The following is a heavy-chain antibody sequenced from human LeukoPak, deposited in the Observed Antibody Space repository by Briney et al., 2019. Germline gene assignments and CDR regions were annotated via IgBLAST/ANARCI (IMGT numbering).Heavy chain of an antibody. Sequence: GGSLGLSCAASGFPFSSYAMSWVPRPPGRGREWVSAISGSGGSTYYADSVRGRFTISRDNSKNTLYLQMNSLRAEDTAVYYCAKSGSTVTTRYGMDVWGKGTTVTVSS. D-gene: IGHD4-17*01. CDR2: ISGSGGST. J-gene: IGHJ6*04. CDR3: AKSGSTVTTRYGMDV. V-gene: IGHV3-23*01. CDR1: GFPFSSYA.